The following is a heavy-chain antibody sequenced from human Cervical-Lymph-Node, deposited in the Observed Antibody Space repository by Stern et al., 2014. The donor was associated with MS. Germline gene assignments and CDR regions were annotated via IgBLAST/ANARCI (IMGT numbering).Heavy chain of an antibody. D-gene: IGHD6-13*01. J-gene: IGHJ5*02. Sequence: QVQLVQSGAEVTKPGASVKVSCKASGGTFSKFPSSWVRQAPGQGLEWMGGIFPVFGTQTYAQECRDRVTITADVSTSTVYMELSSLRSDDTAVYYCALSSETSDRWYSLGYDLWGQGTLVTVSS. CDR1: GGTFSKFP. V-gene: IGHV1-69*01. CDR3: ALSSETSDRWYSLGYDL. CDR2: IFPVFGTQ.